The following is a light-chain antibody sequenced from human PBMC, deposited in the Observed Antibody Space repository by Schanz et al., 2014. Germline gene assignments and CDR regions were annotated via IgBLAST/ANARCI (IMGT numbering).Light chain of an antibody. CDR2: DVN. V-gene: IGLV2-11*01. CDR3: CSYAGTYTFV. CDR1: NNDVGVYNF. J-gene: IGLJ1*01. Sequence: QSALTQPRSVSGSPGQSVTISCAGTNNDVGVYNFVSWYQQHPGNAPKLMIYDVNKRPSGVPDRFSGSKSGNTASLTISGLQAEDEADYHCCSYAGTYTFVFGTGTKLTVL.